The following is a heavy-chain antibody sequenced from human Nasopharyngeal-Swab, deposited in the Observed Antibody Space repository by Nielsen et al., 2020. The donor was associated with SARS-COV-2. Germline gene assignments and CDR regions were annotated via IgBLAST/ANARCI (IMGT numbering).Heavy chain of an antibody. V-gene: IGHV3-13*01. CDR3: AKDLHLTSDYIHYASFDY. J-gene: IGHJ4*02. D-gene: IGHD4-11*01. Sequence: GESLKISCAASGFTFSSYDMHWVRQATGKGLEWVSAIGTAGDTYYPGSVKGRFTISRENAKNTLYLQMNSLRAEDTAVYYCAKDLHLTSDYIHYASFDYWGQGTLVTVSS. CDR2: IGTAGDT. CDR1: GFTFSSYD.